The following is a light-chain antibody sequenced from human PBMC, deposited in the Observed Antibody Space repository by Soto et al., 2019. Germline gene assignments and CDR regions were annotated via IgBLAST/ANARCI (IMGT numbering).Light chain of an antibody. CDR3: QQYGGSTRT. J-gene: IGKJ1*01. CDR1: RTFSIN. Sequence: EIVLTQSPGTLSLSAGERATLSCRASRTFSINLAWYQHKPGQAPRLLVYGASTRATGVPDRITGSGSGTDFTLSISRLEPEDFAVYYCQQYGGSTRTFGQGTKVDIK. CDR2: GAS. V-gene: IGKV3-20*01.